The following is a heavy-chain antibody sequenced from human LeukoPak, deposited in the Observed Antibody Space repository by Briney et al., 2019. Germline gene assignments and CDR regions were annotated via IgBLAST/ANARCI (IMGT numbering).Heavy chain of an antibody. CDR2: ISYDGSNK. J-gene: IGHJ3*02. V-gene: IGHV3-30*04. D-gene: IGHD3-16*01. Sequence: GSLRLSCAASGFTFSSYAMHWVRQAPGKGLEWVAVISYDGSNKYYADSVKGRFTISRDNSKNTLYLQMNSLRAEDTAVYYCAREGGDGAFDIWGQGTMVTVSS. CDR1: GFTFSSYA. CDR3: AREGGDGAFDI.